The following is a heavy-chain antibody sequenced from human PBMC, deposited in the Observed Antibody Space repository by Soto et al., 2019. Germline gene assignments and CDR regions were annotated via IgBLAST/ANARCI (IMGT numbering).Heavy chain of an antibody. CDR2: ISGSGGST. D-gene: IGHD1-26*01. CDR3: ASRIRESVSYFFDY. V-gene: IGHV3-23*01. CDR1: GFTFSSYA. Sequence: GGSLRLSCAASGFTFSSYAMSWIRQAPGKGLEWVSAISGSGGSTYYADSVKDRFTISRDNSKNTLYLQMNSLRAEDTAEYYCASRIRESVSYFFDYWGQGTLVTVSS. J-gene: IGHJ4*02.